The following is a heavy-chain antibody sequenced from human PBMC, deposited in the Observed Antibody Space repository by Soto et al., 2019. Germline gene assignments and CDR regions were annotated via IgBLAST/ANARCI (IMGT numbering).Heavy chain of an antibody. CDR3: ARDSDPYQLSKHGMDV. CDR1: GGSISSYY. Sequence: SETLSLTCTVSGGSISSYYWNWIRQPPGKGLEWIGYIYYSGSTNYNPSLKSRVTISVDTSKNQFSLKLSSVSAADTAVYYCARDSDPYQLSKHGMDVWGQGTTVTVS. CDR2: IYYSGST. D-gene: IGHD2-2*01. V-gene: IGHV4-59*01. J-gene: IGHJ6*02.